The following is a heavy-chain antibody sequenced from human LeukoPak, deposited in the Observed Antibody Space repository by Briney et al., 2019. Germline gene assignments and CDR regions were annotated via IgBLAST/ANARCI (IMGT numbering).Heavy chain of an antibody. J-gene: IGHJ4*02. CDR1: GFTFSSYV. CDR2: ISYDGSNK. V-gene: IGHV3-30*14. Sequence: GGSLRLSCAASGFTFSSYVMHWVRQAPGKGLEWVAVISYDGSNKYYSYSVKGRFTISRDNSKNTLYLQMNSLRAEDTAVYYCATKTKGWGNSFLILSYWGQGTLVTVSS. D-gene: IGHD4-23*01. CDR3: ATKTKGWGNSFLILSY.